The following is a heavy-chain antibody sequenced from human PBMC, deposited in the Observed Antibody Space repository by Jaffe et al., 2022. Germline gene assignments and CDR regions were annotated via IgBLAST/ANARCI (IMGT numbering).Heavy chain of an antibody. J-gene: IGHJ4*02. CDR2: INAANGNI. CDR3: ARGGLTYYFDY. CDR1: GYTFTDYA. D-gene: IGHD3-10*01. Sequence: QVQLVQSGAEVKKPGASVKVSCKASGYTFTDYAIHWVRQAPGQRLEWMGWINAANGNIKYSQTFQGRVTITRDTVASTAYMELSSLRSEDTAVYYCARGGLTYYFDYWGQGTLVTVSS. V-gene: IGHV1-3*01.